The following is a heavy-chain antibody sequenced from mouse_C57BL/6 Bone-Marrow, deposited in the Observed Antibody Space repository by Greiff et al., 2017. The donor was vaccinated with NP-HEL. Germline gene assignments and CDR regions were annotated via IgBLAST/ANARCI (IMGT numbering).Heavy chain of an antibody. V-gene: IGHV1-55*01. CDR3: ASGVRLVVADY. Sequence: QVQLQQPGAELVKPGASVKMSCKASGYTFTSYWITWVKQRPGQGLEWIGDISPGSGSTNYNEKFKSKATLTVDTSSSTAYMQLSSLTSEDSAFYYCASGVRLVVADYWGQGTTLTVSS. J-gene: IGHJ2*01. CDR2: ISPGSGST. CDR1: GYTFTSYW. D-gene: IGHD1-1*01.